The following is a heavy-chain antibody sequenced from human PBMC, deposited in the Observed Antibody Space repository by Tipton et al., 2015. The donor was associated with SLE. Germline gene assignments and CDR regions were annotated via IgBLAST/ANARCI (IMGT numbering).Heavy chain of an antibody. D-gene: IGHD3-10*01. CDR1: GFTFSSHG. V-gene: IGHV3-30*03. Sequence: SLRLSCAASGFTFSSHGMHWVRQAPGKGLEWVALISYDGSNKYYADSVKGRFTISRDNSKNTLYLQMNSLRAEDTAVYYCARDRTMVRGHHNWFDPWGQGTLVTVSS. CDR3: ARDRTMVRGHHNWFDP. J-gene: IGHJ5*02. CDR2: ISYDGSNK.